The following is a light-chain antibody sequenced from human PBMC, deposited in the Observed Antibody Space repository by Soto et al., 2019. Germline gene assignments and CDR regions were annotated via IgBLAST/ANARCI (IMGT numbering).Light chain of an antibody. CDR2: AAS. CDR1: QSISSY. CDR3: QQSYSTPPT. Sequence: DIQMTQSPSSLSASVGDRVTITCRASQSISSYLNWYQHKPGKAPKLLIYAASSLQSGVPSRFSGSGSGTDFTLTISSLQPEDFATYYCQQSYSTPPTFGQGTKMVIK. J-gene: IGKJ2*01. V-gene: IGKV1-39*01.